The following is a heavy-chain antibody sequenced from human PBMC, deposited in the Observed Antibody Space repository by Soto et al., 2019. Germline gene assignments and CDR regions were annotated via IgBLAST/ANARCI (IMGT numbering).Heavy chain of an antibody. CDR1: GFTFSSYN. CDR2: ISSSSSYI. Sequence: GGSLRLSCAASGFTFSSYNMKWVRQAPGKGLEWVSSISSSSSYIYYADSVKGRFTISRDNAKDSLYLQMNTLRAEDTAVYYCARDRGGDYADYWGQGTLVTVSS. CDR3: ARDRGGDYADY. D-gene: IGHD3-16*01. V-gene: IGHV3-21*01. J-gene: IGHJ4*02.